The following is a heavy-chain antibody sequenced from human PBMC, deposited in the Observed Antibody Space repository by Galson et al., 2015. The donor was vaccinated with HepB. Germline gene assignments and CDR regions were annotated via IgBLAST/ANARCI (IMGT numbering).Heavy chain of an antibody. CDR2: ISGSGGST. J-gene: IGHJ6*03. V-gene: IGHV3-23*01. CDR3: AKSYRDYYYYYYMDV. CDR1: GFTFSSYA. Sequence: LRLSCAASGFTFSSYAMSWVRQAPGKGLEWVSAISGSGGSTYYADSVKGRFTISRDNSKNTLYLQMNSLRAEDTAVYYCAKSYRDYYYYYYMDVWGKGTTATVSS. D-gene: IGHD5-18*01.